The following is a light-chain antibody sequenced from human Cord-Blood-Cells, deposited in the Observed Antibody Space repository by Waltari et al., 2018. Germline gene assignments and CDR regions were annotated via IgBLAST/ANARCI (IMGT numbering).Light chain of an antibody. CDR1: SSDVGSYNL. J-gene: IGLJ2*01. CDR3: CSYAGSSTLV. CDR2: EGS. Sequence: QSALTQPASVSGSPGQSITISCTGTSSDVGSYNLVSWYQQHPDKAPKLMIYEGSKRPSGVSNRFSGSKSSNTASLTISGLQAEDEADYYCCSYAGSSTLVFGGGTKLTVL. V-gene: IGLV2-23*01.